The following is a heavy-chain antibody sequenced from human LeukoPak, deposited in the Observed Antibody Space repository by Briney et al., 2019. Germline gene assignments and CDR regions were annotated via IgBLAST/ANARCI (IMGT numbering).Heavy chain of an antibody. CDR3: ARRNSVTQGLDN. CDR1: GFTFIDHY. V-gene: IGHV3-72*01. Sequence: GGSLRLSCAASGFTFIDHYMDWVHQAPRKGLEWIGRIRNKANSYTTEYAASVKGRFTVSRDDSKNSLFLQMNSLESEDTAVYYCARRNSVTQGLDNWGQGTLVTVSS. J-gene: IGHJ4*02. D-gene: IGHD5/OR15-5a*01. CDR2: IRNKANSYTT.